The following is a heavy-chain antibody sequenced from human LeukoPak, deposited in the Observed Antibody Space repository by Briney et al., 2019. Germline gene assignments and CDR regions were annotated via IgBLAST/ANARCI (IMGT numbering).Heavy chain of an antibody. CDR2: INHSGST. J-gene: IGHJ2*01. Sequence: PSETLSLTCAVYGGSFSGYYWSWIRQPPGKGLEWIGEINHSGSTNYNPSLKSRVTISVDTSKNQFSLKLSSVTAADTAVYYCASGWDHWYFDLWGRGTLVTVSS. CDR1: GGSFSGYY. CDR3: ASGWDHWYFDL. D-gene: IGHD1-26*01. V-gene: IGHV4-34*01.